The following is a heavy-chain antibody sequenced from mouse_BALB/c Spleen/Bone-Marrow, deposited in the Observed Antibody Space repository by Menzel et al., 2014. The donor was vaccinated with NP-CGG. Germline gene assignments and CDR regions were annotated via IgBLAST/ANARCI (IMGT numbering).Heavy chain of an antibody. CDR1: GFTFSSFG. CDR2: ISSGRSTI. V-gene: IGHV5-17*02. Sequence: EVQVVESGGGLVQPGGSRKLSCAASGFTFSSFGIHWVRQAPEKGLEWVAYISSGRSTIYYADTVKGRFTISRDNPKNTLFLQMTSLRSEDTAMYYCARSGYKYYYAMDYWGQGTSVTVSS. J-gene: IGHJ4*01. CDR3: ARSGYKYYYAMDY. D-gene: IGHD1-3*01.